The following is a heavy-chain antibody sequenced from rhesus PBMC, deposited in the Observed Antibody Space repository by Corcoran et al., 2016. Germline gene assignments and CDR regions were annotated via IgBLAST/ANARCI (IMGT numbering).Heavy chain of an antibody. CDR1: GGPISASYY. J-gene: IGHJ2*01. Sequence: QVQLQESGPGLVKPSETLSLTCAVSGGPISASYYWSWIRPPPGKGLDWIGYIYGSGGSTYYNPSLKSRVTISTDTSKNQFSLKLSSVTAADTAVYYCARVGAIFWYFDLWGPGTPITISS. CDR2: IYGSGGST. D-gene: IGHD1-44*02. V-gene: IGHV4S7*01. CDR3: ARVGAIFWYFDL.